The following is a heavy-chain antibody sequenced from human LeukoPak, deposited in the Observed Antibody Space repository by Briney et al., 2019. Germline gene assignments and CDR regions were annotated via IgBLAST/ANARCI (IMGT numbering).Heavy chain of an antibody. CDR1: GGTFSSYA. D-gene: IGHD2-21*02. Sequence: SVKVSCKASGGTFSSYAISWVRQAPGQGLEWMGRIIPILGIANYAQKFQGRVTITADKSTSTAYMELSSLGSEDTAVYYCARDPVVTATNFDYWGQGTLVTVSS. J-gene: IGHJ4*02. CDR3: ARDPVVTATNFDY. CDR2: IIPILGIA. V-gene: IGHV1-69*04.